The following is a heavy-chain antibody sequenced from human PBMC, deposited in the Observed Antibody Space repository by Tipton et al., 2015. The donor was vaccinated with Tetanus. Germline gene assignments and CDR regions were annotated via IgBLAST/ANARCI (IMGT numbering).Heavy chain of an antibody. CDR2: IFPGDSGA. D-gene: IGHD3-10*01. V-gene: IGHV5-51*01. Sequence: QLVQSGAEVKKPGESLNISCKASGYNFATFWIGWVRQKPGKGLEWMGIIFPGDSGARYSPTFEGEVTISADKTTTSAYLQWDRLKDSDVGIYYCARNGWGTAYSWVDPWGQGTLVTVAS. CDR1: GYNFATFW. CDR3: ARNGWGTAYSWVDP. J-gene: IGHJ5*02.